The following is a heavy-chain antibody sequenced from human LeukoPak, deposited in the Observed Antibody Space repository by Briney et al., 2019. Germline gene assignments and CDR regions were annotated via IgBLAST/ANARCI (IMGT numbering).Heavy chain of an antibody. CDR1: GGSISSYY. J-gene: IGHJ4*02. V-gene: IGHV4-59*08. D-gene: IGHD5-24*01. Sequence: PSETLSLTCTVSGGSISSYYWSWIRQPPGKGLEWIGFIYYSGSTNYNPSLKSRVTISVDTSKNQFSLKLSSVTAADMGVYYCAKSRDGYNKYQFDYWGQGTLVTVSS. CDR2: IYYSGST. CDR3: AKSRDGYNKYQFDY.